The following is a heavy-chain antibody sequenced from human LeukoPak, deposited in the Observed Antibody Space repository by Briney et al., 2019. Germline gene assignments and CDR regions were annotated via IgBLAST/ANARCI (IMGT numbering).Heavy chain of an antibody. D-gene: IGHD4-17*01. CDR2: IGTGGDT. V-gene: IGHV3-13*01. CDR3: ARDSYGDFGHYYGMDV. CDR1: GFTFRSND. J-gene: IGHJ6*02. Sequence: GGSLRLSCAASGFTFRSNDMHWVRQATGKRLEWASAIGTGGDTHYSDSVKGRFTISKENARSSLYLQMNSLRAEDTAVYYCARDSYGDFGHYYGMDVWGQGTTVTVSS.